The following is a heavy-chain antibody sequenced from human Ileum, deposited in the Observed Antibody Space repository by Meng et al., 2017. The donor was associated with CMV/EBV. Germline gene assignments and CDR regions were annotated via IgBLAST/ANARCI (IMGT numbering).Heavy chain of an antibody. CDR2: IESKTNGGAP. V-gene: IGHV3-15*04. CDR1: GITFSNTW. J-gene: IGHJ4*02. Sequence: EVQLVESGGGLVKPGGSLTLSCAVSGITFSNTWMTWFRQDPGKGLEWVGRIESKTNGGAPGYAAPVKGRFTISRDDSNNMLFLQMNSLKTEDTAVYYCQGAYLGYWGQGTLVTVSS. CDR3: QGAYLGY. D-gene: IGHD3-16*01.